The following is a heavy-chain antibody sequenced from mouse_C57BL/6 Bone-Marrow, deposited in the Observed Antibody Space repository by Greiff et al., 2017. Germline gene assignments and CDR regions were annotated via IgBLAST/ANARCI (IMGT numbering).Heavy chain of an antibody. V-gene: IGHV1-42*01. CDR3: ARGGGSSHWYFDV. Sequence: SGPELVKPGASVKISCKASGYSFTGYYMNWVKQSPEKSLEWIGEINPSTGGTTYNQKFKAKATLTVDKSSSTAYMQLKSLTSEDSAVYYCARGGGSSHWYFDVWGTGTTVTVSS. CDR2: INPSTGGT. J-gene: IGHJ1*03. D-gene: IGHD1-1*01. CDR1: GYSFTGYY.